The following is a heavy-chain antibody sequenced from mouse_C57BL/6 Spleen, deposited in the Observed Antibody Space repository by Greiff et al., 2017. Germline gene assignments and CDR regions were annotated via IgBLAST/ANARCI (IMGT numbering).Heavy chain of an antibody. V-gene: IGHV5-12*01. CDR1: GFTFSDYY. J-gene: IGHJ2*01. D-gene: IGHD2-5*01. CDR3: ARHVTPAYYSNYEGFDY. CDR2: ISNGGGST. Sequence: EVKLVESGGGLVQPGGSLKLSCAASGFTFSDYYMYWVRQTPEKRLEWVAYISNGGGSTYYPDTVKGRFTISRDNAKNTLYLQMSRLKSEDTAMYYCARHVTPAYYSNYEGFDYWGQGTTLTVSS.